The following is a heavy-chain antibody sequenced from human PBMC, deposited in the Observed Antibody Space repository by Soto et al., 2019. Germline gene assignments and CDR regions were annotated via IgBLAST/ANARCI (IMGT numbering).Heavy chain of an antibody. CDR3: ARGRKRFDY. CDR1: GGSISSSIYY. CDR2: IFYSGST. V-gene: IGHV4-39*07. Sequence: SETLSLTCTVSGGSISSSIYYGGWIRRPPGKGLEWIGSIFYSGSTYYNPSLKSRVTISVDTSKNQFSLKLSSVTAADTAVHYRARGRKRFDYWGQGTLVTVSS. J-gene: IGHJ4*02.